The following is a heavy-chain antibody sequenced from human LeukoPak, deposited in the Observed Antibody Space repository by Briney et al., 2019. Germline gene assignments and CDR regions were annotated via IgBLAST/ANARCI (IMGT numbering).Heavy chain of an antibody. J-gene: IGHJ5*02. CDR3: ARRDNWFDP. CDR1: GGSISSSTYY. CDR2: IYYSGST. Sequence: SETLSLTCTVSGGSISSSTYYRDWIRQPPGKGPEWIGSIYYSGSTYYDPSLKSRVTISADTSKNQFSLRLGSVTAADTAVYYCARRDNWFDPWGQGTLVTVSS. V-gene: IGHV4-39*01.